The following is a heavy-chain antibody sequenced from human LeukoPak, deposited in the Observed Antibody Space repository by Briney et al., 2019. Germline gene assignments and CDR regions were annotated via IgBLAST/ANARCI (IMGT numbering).Heavy chain of an antibody. CDR2: IIPIFGTA. J-gene: IGHJ6*03. D-gene: IGHD2/OR15-2a*01. CDR1: GGTFSSYA. V-gene: IGHV1-69*05. Sequence: GASVKVSCKASGGTFSSYAISWVRQAPGQGLEWMGRIIPIFGTANYAQKFQGRVTITTDESTSTAYMELSSLRSEDMAVYYCASTYGGGYYYYYMDVWGKGTTVTVSS. CDR3: ASTYGGGYYYYYMDV.